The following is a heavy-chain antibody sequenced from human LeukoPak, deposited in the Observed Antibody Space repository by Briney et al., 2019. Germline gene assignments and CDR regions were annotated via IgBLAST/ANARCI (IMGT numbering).Heavy chain of an antibody. CDR1: GFNFSDFY. Sequence: GGSLRLSCAASGFNFSDFYMSWIRQAPGKGLEWLSSISLSGSTITYAASVKGRVTVSRDNAKTSLFLQMNSLRADDTAVYYCAREASCSSTTCYLDYWGQGTLVTVSS. CDR3: AREASCSSTTCYLDY. J-gene: IGHJ4*02. V-gene: IGHV3-11*01. D-gene: IGHD2-2*01. CDR2: ISLSGSTI.